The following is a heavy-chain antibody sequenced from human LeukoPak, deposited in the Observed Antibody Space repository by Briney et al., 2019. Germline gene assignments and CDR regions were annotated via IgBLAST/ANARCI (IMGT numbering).Heavy chain of an antibody. J-gene: IGHJ3*02. CDR2: IIPIFGTA. CDR1: GGTFSSYA. CDR3: AGSRDGYNQGAFDI. V-gene: IGHV1-69*13. D-gene: IGHD5-24*01. Sequence: ASVKVSCKASGGTFSSYAISWVRQAPGQGLEWMGGIIPIFGTANYAQKFQGRVTITADASTSTAYMELSSLRSEDTAVYYCAGSRDGYNQGAFDIWGQGTMVTVSS.